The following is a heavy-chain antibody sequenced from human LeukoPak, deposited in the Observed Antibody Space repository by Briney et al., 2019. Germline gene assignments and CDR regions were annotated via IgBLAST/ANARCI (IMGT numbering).Heavy chain of an antibody. D-gene: IGHD4-11*01. CDR1: GFTFSIYA. V-gene: IGHV3-30-3*01. Sequence: GGSLRLSCAASGFTFSIYAMHWVRQAPGKGLEWVAVISYDGSNKYFADSVKGWFTISRDNSKNTLYLQLNSLRAEDTAVYYCARDWSSKYPYYYGMDVWGQGTTVTVSS. CDR3: ARDWSSKYPYYYGMDV. J-gene: IGHJ6*02. CDR2: ISYDGSNK.